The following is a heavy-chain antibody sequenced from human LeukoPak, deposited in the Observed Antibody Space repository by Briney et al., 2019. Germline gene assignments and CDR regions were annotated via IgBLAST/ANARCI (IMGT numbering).Heavy chain of an antibody. CDR1: GFTFSSYG. Sequence: GGSLRLSCAASGFTFSSYGMHWVRQAPGKGLEWVAVISYDGGNKYYADSVKGRFTISRDNSKNTLYLQMNSLRAEDTAVYYCAKASTTVVTLDAFDIWGQGTMVTVSS. CDR3: AKASTTVVTLDAFDI. D-gene: IGHD4-23*01. J-gene: IGHJ3*02. CDR2: ISYDGGNK. V-gene: IGHV3-30*18.